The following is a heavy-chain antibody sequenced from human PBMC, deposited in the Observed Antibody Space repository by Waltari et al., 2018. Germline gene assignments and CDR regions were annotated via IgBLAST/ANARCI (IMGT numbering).Heavy chain of an antibody. CDR1: GGTFSSYA. J-gene: IGHJ3*02. V-gene: IGHV1-69*05. CDR2: IIPILGTA. CDR3: ARGFAMVVKEDAFDI. D-gene: IGHD2-15*01. Sequence: QVQLVQSGAEVKKPGSSVTVSCKDSGGTFSSYAISWVRQAPGQGLEWMGRIIPILGTANYEQKVQGRVTITRNTAISTAYMELSSLRSEDTAVYYCARGFAMVVKEDAFDILGQGTMVTVSS.